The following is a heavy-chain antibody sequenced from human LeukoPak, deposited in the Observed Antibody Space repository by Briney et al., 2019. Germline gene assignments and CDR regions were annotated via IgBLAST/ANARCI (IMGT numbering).Heavy chain of an antibody. CDR2: IYYSGST. V-gene: IGHV4-59*01. J-gene: IGHJ5*02. CDR3: AELGYCSGGSCSGNWFDP. Sequence: KPSETLSLTCAVYGGSFSGYYWSWIRQPPGKGLEWIGYIYYSGSTKYNPSLKSRVTISVDTSKNQFSLKLSSVTAADTAVYYCAELGYCSGGSCSGNWFDPWDQGTLVTVSS. D-gene: IGHD2-15*01. CDR1: GGSFSGYY.